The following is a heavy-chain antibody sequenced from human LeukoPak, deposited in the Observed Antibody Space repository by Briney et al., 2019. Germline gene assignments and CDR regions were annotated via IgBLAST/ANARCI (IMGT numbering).Heavy chain of an antibody. D-gene: IGHD5-12*01. V-gene: IGHV4-39*01. CDR1: GGSISSSSYS. CDR3: WAIVTTIKLDF. J-gene: IGHJ4*02. Sequence: SETLSLTCTVSGGSISSSSYSWGWIRQPPGKGLEWIGSVSHSGSINYDPSLKNRVTIFVDTSKNQFSLKLRSVTAADTAVYYCWAIVTTIKLDFWGQGTLVTVSS. CDR2: VSHSGSI.